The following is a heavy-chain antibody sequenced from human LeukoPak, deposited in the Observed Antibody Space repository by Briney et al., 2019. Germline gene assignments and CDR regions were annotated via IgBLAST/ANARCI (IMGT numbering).Heavy chain of an antibody. CDR3: ARGSPYHY. Sequence: SETLSLTCTVSGGSISSRTYYWGWIRQPPGKGLEYIGSINYSGSTYYNPSLRSRVTISVDTSKNQFSLKLSSVTAADTAVYYCARGSPYHYWGQGTLVTVSS. V-gene: IGHV4-39*01. J-gene: IGHJ4*02. D-gene: IGHD2-2*01. CDR1: GGSISSRTYY. CDR2: INYSGST.